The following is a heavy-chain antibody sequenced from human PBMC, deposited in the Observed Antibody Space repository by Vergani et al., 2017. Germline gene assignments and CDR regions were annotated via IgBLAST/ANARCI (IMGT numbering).Heavy chain of an antibody. CDR3: ASCSGRWLPPDY. D-gene: IGHD5-24*01. Sequence: QVQLVQSGAEVKKPGSSVKVSCKASGGTFSSYAISWVRQAPGQGLEWMGRIIPILGTANYAQKFQGRVTITADESTSTAYMELSSLRSEDTAVDYCASCSGRWLPPDYWGQGTLVTVSS. J-gene: IGHJ4*02. CDR1: GGTFSSYA. CDR2: IIPILGTA. V-gene: IGHV1-69*11.